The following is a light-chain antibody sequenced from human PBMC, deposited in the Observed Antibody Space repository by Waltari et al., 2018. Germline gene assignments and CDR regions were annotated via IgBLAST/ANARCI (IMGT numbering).Light chain of an antibody. J-gene: IGKJ2*01. CDR3: QQTYSTVVT. V-gene: IGKV1-39*01. CDR2: ATS. Sequence: DIQMTQSPLTLSASVGDRVTIICRASQSISTYLNWYQRKPGKAPNLLIYATSNLQTGVPSRFIGSGSGTDFTLTISSLQPEDFATYYCQQTYSTVVTFGQGTKLGIK. CDR1: QSISTY.